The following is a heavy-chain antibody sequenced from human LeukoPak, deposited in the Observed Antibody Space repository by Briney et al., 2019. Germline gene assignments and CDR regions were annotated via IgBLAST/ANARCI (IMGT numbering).Heavy chain of an antibody. J-gene: IGHJ5*02. D-gene: IGHD3-10*01. Sequence: GGSLRLSCAASGFTFSSYGMHWVRQAPGKGLEWVAVISYDGSNKYYADSVKGRFTISRDNAKNSLYLQMNSLRAEDTAVYYCASYGSGSYYRKHNWFDPWGQGTLVTVSS. CDR2: ISYDGSNK. CDR3: ASYGSGSYYRKHNWFDP. V-gene: IGHV3-30*03. CDR1: GFTFSSYG.